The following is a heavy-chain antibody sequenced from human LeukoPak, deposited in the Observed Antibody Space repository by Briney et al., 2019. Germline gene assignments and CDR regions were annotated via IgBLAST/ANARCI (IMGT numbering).Heavy chain of an antibody. CDR3: AKDFSGSGYYYFDY. J-gene: IGHJ4*02. CDR2: ITGSGGSR. CDR1: GFTFSNYA. Sequence: GGSLRLSCAASGFTFSNYAMSWVRQAPGKGLEWVSGITGSGGSRYHADSVKGRFTISRDNSKNTLYLQMNSLRAEDTAVYYCAKDFSGSGYYYFDYWGQGTLVTVSS. D-gene: IGHD3-22*01. V-gene: IGHV3-23*01.